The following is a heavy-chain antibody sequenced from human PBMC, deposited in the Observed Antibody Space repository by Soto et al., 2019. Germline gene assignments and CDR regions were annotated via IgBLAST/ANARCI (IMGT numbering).Heavy chain of an antibody. CDR3: AKGQNSGTYRFYFDY. Sequence: PGGSLRLSCAASGLTLSTYAMSWVRQAPGKGLEGVSGISASGGSTSYADSVKGRFTISRDNSKNTLYLQMSSLRADDTAVYHCAKGQNSGTYRFYFDYWGQGALVTVSS. J-gene: IGHJ4*02. CDR2: ISASGGST. CDR1: GLTLSTYA. D-gene: IGHD1-26*01. V-gene: IGHV3-23*01.